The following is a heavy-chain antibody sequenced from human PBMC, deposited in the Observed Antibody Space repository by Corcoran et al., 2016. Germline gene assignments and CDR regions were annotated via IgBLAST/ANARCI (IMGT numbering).Heavy chain of an antibody. CDR3: ARGITMIVAAGDYFDY. J-gene: IGHJ4*02. CDR2: INHSGST. CDR1: GGTFSGYY. D-gene: IGHD3-22*01. Sequence: QVQLQQWGAGLLKPSETLSLTCAVYGGTFSGYYWSWIRQPPGKGLEWIGEINHSGSTNYNPSLKSRVTISVDTSKNQFSLKLSSVTAADTAVYYCARGITMIVAAGDYFDYWGQGTLVTVSS. V-gene: IGHV4-34*01.